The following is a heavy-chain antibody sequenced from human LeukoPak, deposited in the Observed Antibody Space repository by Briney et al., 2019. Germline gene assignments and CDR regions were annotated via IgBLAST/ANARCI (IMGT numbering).Heavy chain of an antibody. CDR3: ARDASFYADDY. J-gene: IGHJ4*02. D-gene: IGHD2/OR15-2a*01. Sequence: GGSLRLSCVASGFTFSGHGMHWVRQAPGKGLEWVAVIWANGITKHYADSVKGRFTISRDNSRSTLYLQMTSLTAEDTASYYCARDASFYADDYWGQGTQVTVSS. CDR1: GFTFSGHG. V-gene: IGHV3-33*01. CDR2: IWANGITK.